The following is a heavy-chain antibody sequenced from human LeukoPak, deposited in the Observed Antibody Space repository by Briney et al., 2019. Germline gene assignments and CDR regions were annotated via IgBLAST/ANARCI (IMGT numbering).Heavy chain of an antibody. V-gene: IGHV4-39*01. Sequence: PTHTLSLTCTVAGGSVTTIRYYWGWIRQPPGKELGWIGSISGSGSTYYNPSLKSRVAIFVDTSKKPFSLQLRSVTGADAAVYYCARQRGDEYYYDSSDYYYVGSRLVSWGQGGLRTVSS. CDR2: ISGSGST. J-gene: IGHJ5*01. D-gene: IGHD3-22*01. CDR3: ARQRGDEYYYDSSDYYYVGSRLVS. CDR1: GGSVTTIRYY.